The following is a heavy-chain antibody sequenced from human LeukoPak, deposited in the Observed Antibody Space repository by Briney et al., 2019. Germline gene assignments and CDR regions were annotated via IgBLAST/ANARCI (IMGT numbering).Heavy chain of an antibody. CDR3: ARHIGGGIEDMDV. Sequence: SSETLSLTCTVSGGSIGTYYWSWIRQSPGKGLEWIGYIYVTGTRYNPYLQSRVTISVDTSRNQFFLQMSSVTAADTAVYYCARHIGGGIEDMDVWGKGTVVTVSS. J-gene: IGHJ6*03. D-gene: IGHD3-16*02. CDR1: GGSIGTYY. V-gene: IGHV4-59*08. CDR2: IYVTGT.